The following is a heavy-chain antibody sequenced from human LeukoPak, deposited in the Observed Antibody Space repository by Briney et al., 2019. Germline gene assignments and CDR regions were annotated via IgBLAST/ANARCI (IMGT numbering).Heavy chain of an antibody. CDR3: ATLRGMYYFDY. Sequence: ASVKVSCKASGGTFSSYAISWVRQAPGQGLEWMGWINPNSGGTNYAQKFQGRVTMTRDTSNSTAYMELSRLRSDDTAVYYCATLRGMYYFDYWGQGTLVTVSS. D-gene: IGHD1-26*01. CDR1: GGTFSSYA. CDR2: INPNSGGT. V-gene: IGHV1-2*02. J-gene: IGHJ4*02.